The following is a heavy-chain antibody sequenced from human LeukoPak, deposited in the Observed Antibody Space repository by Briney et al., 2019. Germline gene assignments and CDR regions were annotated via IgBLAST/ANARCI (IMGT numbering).Heavy chain of an antibody. V-gene: IGHV3-7*03. CDR2: INQDGSMK. CDR3: ARDLGTYYYDSSGSFFDY. D-gene: IGHD3-22*01. J-gene: IGHJ4*02. Sequence: GGSLRLSCAASGFTSDNYWMSWVRQAPGKGLEWVANINQDGSMKYYVDSVKGRFTISRDNAKNSLYLQMNSLRAEDTAVYYCARDLGTYYYDSSGSFFDYWGQGTLVTVSS. CDR1: GFTSDNYW.